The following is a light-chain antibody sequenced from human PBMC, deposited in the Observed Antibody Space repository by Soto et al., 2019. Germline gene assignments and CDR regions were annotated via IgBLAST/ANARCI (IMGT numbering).Light chain of an antibody. CDR2: LGS. CDR3: MQSLQTPRT. V-gene: IGKV2-28*01. Sequence: DIRMTQTPLSLPVIPGESASISCTSSQSLLHRNGYIYSDWYVQKTGQSPQLLIYLGSNRASGVPDRFSASGSGTYFTLRISRVEADDVGVFYCMQSLQTPRTFGQGTKLEIK. CDR1: QSLLHRNGYIY. J-gene: IGKJ1*01.